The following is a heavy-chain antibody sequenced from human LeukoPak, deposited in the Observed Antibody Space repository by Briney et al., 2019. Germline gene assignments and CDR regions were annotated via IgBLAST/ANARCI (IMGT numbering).Heavy chain of an antibody. D-gene: IGHD6-13*01. V-gene: IGHV3-66*01. Sequence: GSLRLSCAASGFTVSSTCMSWVRQAPGKGLEWVSVICIAGSTYYAGSVKGRFTISRDNSNNTLFLQMDTLRAEDTAVYYCARETDLSSGWSSQGFDYWGQGTLVTVSS. CDR3: ARETDLSSGWSSQGFDY. CDR2: ICIAGST. CDR1: GFTVSSTC. J-gene: IGHJ4*02.